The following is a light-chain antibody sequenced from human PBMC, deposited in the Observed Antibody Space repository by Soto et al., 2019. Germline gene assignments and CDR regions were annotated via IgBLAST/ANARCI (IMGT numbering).Light chain of an antibody. J-gene: IGKJ5*01. V-gene: IGKV3-15*01. CDR1: QSVSSN. CDR3: QQRSNWIT. CDR2: GAS. Sequence: EIVMTQSPATLSVSPGERATLSCRASQSVSSNLAWYQQKPGQAPRLLIYGASTRPTGIPARFSGSGSGTDFLPTISRLEPEDFAIYYCQQRSNWITFGQGTRLEI.